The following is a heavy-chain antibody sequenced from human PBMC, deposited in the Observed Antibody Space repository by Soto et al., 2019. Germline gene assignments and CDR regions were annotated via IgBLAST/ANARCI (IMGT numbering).Heavy chain of an antibody. CDR1: GFTFSDHY. J-gene: IGHJ4*02. V-gene: IGHV3-11*01. D-gene: IGHD3-10*01. CDR3: ACDPYYYASGY. Sequence: QVQLVESGGGLVKPGGSLRISCVASGFTFSDHYMTWIRQAPGKGLEWVSKISGSGTTIYYADSVKGRFTVSRDNAKKSVYLHMNNLRGDDTAVYYCACDPYYYASGYWGQGDLLTLSS. CDR2: ISGSGTTI.